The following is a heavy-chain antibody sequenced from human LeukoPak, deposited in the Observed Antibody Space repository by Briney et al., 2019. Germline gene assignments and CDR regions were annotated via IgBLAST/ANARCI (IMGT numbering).Heavy chain of an antibody. J-gene: IGHJ4*02. V-gene: IGHV4-34*01. Sequence: SETLSLTCAVYGGSFSGYYWSWIRQPPGKGLEWIGSIYYSGSTYYNPSLKSRVTISVDASKNQFSLNLNSVTAADTAVYYCARLYYDSSGYYQICYFDYWGQGTLVTVSS. CDR1: GGSFSGYY. D-gene: IGHD3-22*01. CDR3: ARLYYDSSGYYQICYFDY. CDR2: IYYSGST.